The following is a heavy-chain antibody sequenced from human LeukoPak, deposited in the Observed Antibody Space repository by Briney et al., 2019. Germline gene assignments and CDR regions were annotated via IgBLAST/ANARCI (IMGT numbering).Heavy chain of an antibody. J-gene: IGHJ6*03. D-gene: IGHD2-15*01. Sequence: SETLSLTCTVSGGSISSSSYYWGWIRQPPGMGLEWIGSIYYSGSTYYNPSLKSRVTISVDTSKNQFSLKLSSVTAADTAVYYCASLRDCSGGSCSPIYYYYYMDVWGKGTTVTVSS. V-gene: IGHV4-39*01. CDR3: ASLRDCSGGSCSPIYYYYYMDV. CDR1: GGSISSSSYY. CDR2: IYYSGST.